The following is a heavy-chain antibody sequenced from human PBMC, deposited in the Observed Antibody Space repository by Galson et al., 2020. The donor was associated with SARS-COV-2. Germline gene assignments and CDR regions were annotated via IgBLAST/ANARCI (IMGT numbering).Heavy chain of an antibody. J-gene: IGHJ4*02. V-gene: IGHV4-34*01. D-gene: IGHD3-3*01. Sequence: SETLSLTCAVYGGSFSGYYWRWIRQPPGKGLEWIGEINHSGSTNYNPSLKSRVTISVDTSKNQFSLKLSSVTAADTAVYYCARGLRALRFMEWLLFFDYWGQGTLVTVSS. CDR3: ARGLRALRFMEWLLFFDY. CDR1: GGSFSGYY. CDR2: INHSGST.